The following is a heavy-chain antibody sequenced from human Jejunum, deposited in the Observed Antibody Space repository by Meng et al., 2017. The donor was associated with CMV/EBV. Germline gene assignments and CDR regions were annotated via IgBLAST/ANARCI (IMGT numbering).Heavy chain of an antibody. Sequence: LRTSGVGVGWIRQPPGKALEWLALIYWNDDKRYSPSLKSRLTIAKDTSKNQVVLTTTNMDPVDTATYYCAQTFNYDFWSGQPTWFDPWGQGTLVTVSS. V-gene: IGHV2-5*01. CDR2: IYWNDDK. J-gene: IGHJ5*02. CDR1: LRTSGVG. D-gene: IGHD3-3*01. CDR3: AQTFNYDFWSGQPTWFDP.